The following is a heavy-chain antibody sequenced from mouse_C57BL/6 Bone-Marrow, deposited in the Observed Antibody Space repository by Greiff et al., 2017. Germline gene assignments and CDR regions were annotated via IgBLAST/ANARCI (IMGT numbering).Heavy chain of an antibody. V-gene: IGHV1-81*01. CDR2: IYPRSGNT. D-gene: IGHD2-3*01. CDR1: GYTFTSYG. CDR3: ARPGYYVGWYFDV. J-gene: IGHJ1*03. Sequence: QVQLQQSGAELARPGASVKLSCKASGYTFTSYGISWVKQRTGQGLEWIGEIYPRSGNTYYNEKFKGKATLTADKSSSTAYMERRSLTSEDSAVYFCARPGYYVGWYFDVWGTGTTVTVSS.